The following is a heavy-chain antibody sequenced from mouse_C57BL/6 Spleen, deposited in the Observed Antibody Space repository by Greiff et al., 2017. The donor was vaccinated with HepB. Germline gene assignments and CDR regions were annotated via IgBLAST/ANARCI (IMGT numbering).Heavy chain of an antibody. CDR2: IDPANGNT. CDR1: GFNIKNTY. V-gene: IGHV14-3*01. CDR3: APAYDYSSWFAY. D-gene: IGHD2-4*01. J-gene: IGHJ3*01. Sequence: EVKLQESVAELVRPGASVKLSCTASGFNIKNTYMHWVKQRPEQGLEWIGRIDPANGNTKYAPKFQGKATITADTSSNTAYLQLSSLTSEDTAIYYCAPAYDYSSWFAYWGQGTLVTVSA.